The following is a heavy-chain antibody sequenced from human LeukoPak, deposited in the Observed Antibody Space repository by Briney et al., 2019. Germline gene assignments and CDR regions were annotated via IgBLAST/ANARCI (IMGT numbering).Heavy chain of an antibody. Sequence: GGSLRLSCAASGFTFSSYWMHWVRQAPGKGLVWVSRITSDGRSTSYADSVKGRFTMSRDNAKNTLYLQMNRLRVEDTAVYYCSYGAPTTSDYWGQGTLVTVPS. J-gene: IGHJ4*02. V-gene: IGHV3-74*01. D-gene: IGHD2/OR15-2a*01. CDR3: SYGAPTTSDY. CDR1: GFTFSSYW. CDR2: ITSDGRST.